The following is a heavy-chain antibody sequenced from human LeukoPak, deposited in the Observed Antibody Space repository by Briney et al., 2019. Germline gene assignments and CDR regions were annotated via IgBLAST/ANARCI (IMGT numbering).Heavy chain of an antibody. J-gene: IGHJ4*02. CDR2: INKDGSST. Sequence: GGSLRLSCAASGFTFSGSWMHWVRQPPGKGLVWVSRINKDGSSTTYADSVKGRFTISRDNAENTLYLQLSSLRGEDTAVYYCARPKDSGDSVVAFDSWGQGTLVTVSS. CDR1: GFTFSGSW. CDR3: ARPKDSGDSVVAFDS. V-gene: IGHV3-74*01. D-gene: IGHD4-17*01.